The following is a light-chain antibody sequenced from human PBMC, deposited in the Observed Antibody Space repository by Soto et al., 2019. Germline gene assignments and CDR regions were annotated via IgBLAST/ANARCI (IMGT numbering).Light chain of an antibody. V-gene: IGKV1-9*01. CDR2: DAS. J-gene: IGKJ4*01. CDR3: QQIIIYPLT. Sequence: DVQLTQSPSFLSASVGDRVTITCRASQGIASSLAWYQQKPGKAPKLLIYDASTLFGGVPSRFSGSGSGTEFTLTITSLQPEDFASYYCQQIIIYPLTFGGGTKVEIK. CDR1: QGIASS.